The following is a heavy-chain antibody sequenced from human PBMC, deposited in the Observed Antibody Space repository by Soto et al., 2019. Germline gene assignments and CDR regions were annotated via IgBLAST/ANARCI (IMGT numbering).Heavy chain of an antibody. J-gene: IGHJ6*03. D-gene: IGHD5-12*01. V-gene: IGHV1-2*04. Sequence: QVQLVQSGAEVKKPGASVKVSCKASGYTFSDYYIHWMRQAPGQGLEWMGWINPNSGGTKYAHKFQGWVTMTRDTSIKTAYMELSRLTSDDTAVYYCARESGGATATLDYYYCYMDVWGKGTTVTVSS. CDR3: ARESGGATATLDYYYCYMDV. CDR1: GYTFSDYY. CDR2: INPNSGGT.